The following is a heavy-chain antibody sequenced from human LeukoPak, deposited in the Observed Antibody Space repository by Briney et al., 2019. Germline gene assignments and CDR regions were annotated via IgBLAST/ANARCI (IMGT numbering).Heavy chain of an antibody. CDR2: IYYSGST. D-gene: IGHD6-13*01. CDR3: ARVSQQQRKRGFFDY. CDR1: GGSISSYY. V-gene: IGHV4-59*12. Sequence: SETLSLTCTVSGGSISSYYWSWIRQPPGKGLEWIGYIYYSGSTNYNPSLKSRVTISVDKSKNQFSLKLSSVTAADTAVYYCARVSQQQRKRGFFDYWGQGTLVTVSS. J-gene: IGHJ4*02.